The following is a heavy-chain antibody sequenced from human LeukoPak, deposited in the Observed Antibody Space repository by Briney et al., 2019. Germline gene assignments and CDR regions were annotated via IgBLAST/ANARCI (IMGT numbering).Heavy chain of an antibody. CDR3: ARDRRAGDLRY. Sequence: GGSLRLSCAASGFTFSSYSVNWVRQAPGKGLEWVSSTSSSSSYIYYADSVKGRFTISRDNAKNSLYLQMNSLRAEDTAVYYCARDRRAGDLRYWGQGTLVTVSS. D-gene: IGHD3-16*01. CDR1: GFTFSSYS. CDR2: TSSSSSYI. V-gene: IGHV3-21*01. J-gene: IGHJ4*02.